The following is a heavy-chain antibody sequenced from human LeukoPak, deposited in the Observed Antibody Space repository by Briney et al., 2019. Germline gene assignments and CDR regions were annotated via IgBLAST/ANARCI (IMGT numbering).Heavy chain of an antibody. CDR3: ASSPGIAAAGYYFDY. D-gene: IGHD6-13*01. V-gene: IGHV3-21*01. Sequence: GGSLRLSCAASGFTFSSYSMTWVRQAPGKGLEWVSSISSSSSYIYYADSVKGRFTISRDNAKNSLYLQMNSLRAEDTAVYYCASSPGIAAAGYYFDYWGQGTLVTVSS. J-gene: IGHJ4*02. CDR1: GFTFSSYS. CDR2: ISSSSSYI.